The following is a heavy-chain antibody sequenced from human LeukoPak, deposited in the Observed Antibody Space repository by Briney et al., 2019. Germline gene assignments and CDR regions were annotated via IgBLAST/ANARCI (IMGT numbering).Heavy chain of an antibody. CDR1: GGSISSSNW. D-gene: IGHD3-9*01. V-gene: IGHV4-4*02. CDR2: IYHSGSA. Sequence: PSETLSLTCAVSGGSISSSNWWSWVRQPPGKGLEWIGEIYHSGSANYNPSLKSRVTITVDKSKNQFSLKLSSATAADTAVYYCARDQGYDILTAYIFGAFDIWGQGTMVTVSS. J-gene: IGHJ3*02. CDR3: ARDQGYDILTAYIFGAFDI.